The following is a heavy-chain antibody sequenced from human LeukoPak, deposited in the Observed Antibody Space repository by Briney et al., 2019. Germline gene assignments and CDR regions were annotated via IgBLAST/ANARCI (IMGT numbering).Heavy chain of an antibody. CDR1: GFTFSSYS. CDR3: ARAPLGYCSGGSCYDLDY. V-gene: IGHV3-21*01. J-gene: IGHJ4*02. Sequence: GGSLRLSCAASGFTFSSYSMNWVRQAPGKGLEWVSSISSSSSYIYYADSVKGRFSISRDNAKNSLYLQMNSLRAEDTAVYYCARAPLGYCSGGSCYDLDYWGQGTLVTVSS. D-gene: IGHD2-15*01. CDR2: ISSSSSYI.